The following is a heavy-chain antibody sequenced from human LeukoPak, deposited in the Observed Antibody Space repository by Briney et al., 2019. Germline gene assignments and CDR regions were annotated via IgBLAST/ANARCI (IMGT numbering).Heavy chain of an antibody. D-gene: IGHD1-7*01. CDR3: ARVGTGEGS. J-gene: IGHJ5*02. CDR1: GFPFSDYY. V-gene: IGHV3-11*05. CDR2: ISSSSSYT. Sequence: SGGSLRLSCAASGFPFSDYYMSWIRQAPGKGLEWVSYISSSSSYTNYADSVKGRFIISRDNAKNSLYLQMNSLRAEDTAVYYCARVGTGEGSWGQGTLVTVSS.